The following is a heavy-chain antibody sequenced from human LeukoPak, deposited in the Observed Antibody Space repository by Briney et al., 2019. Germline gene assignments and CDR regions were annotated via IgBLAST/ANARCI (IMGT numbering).Heavy chain of an antibody. D-gene: IGHD6-19*01. J-gene: IGHJ4*02. Sequence: KPSETLSLTCTVSGGSISGWYWSWIRQPPGKGLEWIGNIYGSGYTNYNPSLKSRVTMSIDTSKNHFSLKLTSVTAADTATYYCARETSLAGFASGFGFNYWGQGILVSVSS. CDR1: GGSISGWY. CDR3: ARETSLAGFASGFGFNY. V-gene: IGHV4-59*01. CDR2: IYGSGYT.